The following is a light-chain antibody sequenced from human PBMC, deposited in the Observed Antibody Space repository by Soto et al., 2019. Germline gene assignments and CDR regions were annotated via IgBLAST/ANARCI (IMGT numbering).Light chain of an antibody. Sequence: EIVMTQSPATLSVSPGERATLSCGASQSVTSNNLAWYQQKPGQAPRLLIYGASTRATGIPARFSGSGSGTDFTLTISSLQSEDFAVHFCQQFYTWPQTFGHGTKVDIK. J-gene: IGKJ1*01. CDR2: GAS. CDR3: QQFYTWPQT. CDR1: QSVTSN. V-gene: IGKV3-15*01.